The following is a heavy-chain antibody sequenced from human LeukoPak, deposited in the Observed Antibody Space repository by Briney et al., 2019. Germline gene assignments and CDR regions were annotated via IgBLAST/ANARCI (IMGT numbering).Heavy chain of an antibody. CDR2: ISGSGGST. Sequence: GGSLRLSCAASGFTFSSYGMHWVRQAPGKGLEWVSAISGSGGSTYYADSVKGRFTISRDNSKNTLYLQMNSLRAEDTAVYYCATPYSGSYLPLPPDAFDIWGQGTMVTVSS. CDR1: GFTFSSYG. J-gene: IGHJ3*02. CDR3: ATPYSGSYLPLPPDAFDI. V-gene: IGHV3-23*01. D-gene: IGHD1-26*01.